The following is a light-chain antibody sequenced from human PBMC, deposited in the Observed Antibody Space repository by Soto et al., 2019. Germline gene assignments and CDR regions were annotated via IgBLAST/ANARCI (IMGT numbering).Light chain of an antibody. V-gene: IGKV3-20*01. CDR2: AAS. CDR1: QSVSSYY. J-gene: IGKJ1*01. CDR3: QQYDNWPT. Sequence: EIVLTQSPGTLSLSPGERATLSCRASQSVSSYYLAWYQQKPGQAPRLLIYAASSRATGIPDRFSGSGSGTDFTLTISSLEPEDFAVYYCQQYDNWPTFGQGTKVDIK.